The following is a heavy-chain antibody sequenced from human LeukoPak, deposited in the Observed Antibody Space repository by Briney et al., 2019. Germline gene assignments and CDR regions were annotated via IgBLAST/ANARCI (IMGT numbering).Heavy chain of an antibody. J-gene: IGHJ5*02. CDR2: IYTSGST. D-gene: IGHD6-6*01. V-gene: IGHV4-4*09. Sequence: SETLSLTCTVSGGSISSYYWSWIRQPPGKGLEWIGYIYTSGSTNYNPSLKSRVTISVDTSKNQFSLKLSSVTAADTAVYYCARMRGSSSSGYWFDPWGQGTLDTVSS. CDR3: ARMRGSSSSGYWFDP. CDR1: GGSISSYY.